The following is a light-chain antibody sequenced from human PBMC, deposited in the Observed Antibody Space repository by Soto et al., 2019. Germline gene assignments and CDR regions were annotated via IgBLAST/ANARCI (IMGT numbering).Light chain of an antibody. CDR2: AAS. J-gene: IGKJ4*01. CDR1: QDIGNF. V-gene: IGKV1-16*02. Sequence: DIQMTQSPSSLSASVGDTVTITCRASQDIGNFFAWFQQKPGTAPKSLISAASSLQSGVPSKFSVSGSGTDINLTINSLQPEDVATYYCQQYHSWPATFSGGTKVEI. CDR3: QQYHSWPAT.